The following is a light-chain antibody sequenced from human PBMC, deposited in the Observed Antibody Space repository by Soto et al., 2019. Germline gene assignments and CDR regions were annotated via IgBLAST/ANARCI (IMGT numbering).Light chain of an antibody. J-gene: IGKJ1*01. Sequence: DIVMTQSPDSLAVSLGERATVNCKSSQSVLHRSSNKNFLAWYQQKPGQPPKLLISWASTRESGVPDRFSGSGSETDFALTISSLQAEDVAVYYCQQYYSTPWTFGQGTKVEIK. CDR2: WAS. CDR3: QQYYSTPWT. V-gene: IGKV4-1*01. CDR1: QSVLHRSSNKNF.